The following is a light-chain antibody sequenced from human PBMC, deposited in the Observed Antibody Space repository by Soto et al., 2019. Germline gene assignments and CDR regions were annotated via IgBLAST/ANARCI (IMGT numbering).Light chain of an antibody. J-gene: IGKJ1*01. CDR2: VAS. V-gene: IGKV3D-15*01. CDR3: QQYKAWPLR. Sequence: EMVLTQSPATLSVSPGESATLSCRASQSVSSYLAWYQQKPGQPPRLLIYVASNRAAGIPARFSGSGSGTEFTLTISSLQSEDFAVYYCQQYKAWPLRFGQGTKVEIK. CDR1: QSVSSY.